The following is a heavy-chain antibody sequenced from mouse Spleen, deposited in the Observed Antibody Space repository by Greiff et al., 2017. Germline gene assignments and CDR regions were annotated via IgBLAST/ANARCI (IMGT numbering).Heavy chain of an antibody. Sequence: LQPGVEIVMPGASAKLSCKASGYTSISYWLHWVKQRPGQGLEWIGEIDPSDSYTNYNQKFKGKATLTVDKSSSTAYKQLSSLTSEESAVYYCAKMRYDERYYAKDYWGQGTSVTVSS. D-gene: IGHD2-14*01. CDR1: GYTSISYW. CDR2: IDPSDSYT. J-gene: IGHJ4*01. V-gene: IGHV1-69*01. CDR3: AKMRYDERYYAKDY.